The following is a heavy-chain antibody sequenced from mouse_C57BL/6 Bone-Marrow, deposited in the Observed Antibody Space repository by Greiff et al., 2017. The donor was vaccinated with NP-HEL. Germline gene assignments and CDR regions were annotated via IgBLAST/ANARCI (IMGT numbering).Heavy chain of an antibody. CDR3: ARRGYDYDRGYFDY. V-gene: IGHV1-55*01. D-gene: IGHD2-4*01. Sequence: QVQLQQPGAELVKPGASVKMSCKASGYTFTSYWITWVKQRPGHGLEWIGDIYPGSGSTNYNEKFKSQATMTVDTSSSTAYMQLSSLTSEDSAVYYCARRGYDYDRGYFDYWGQGTTLTVSS. CDR2: IYPGSGST. CDR1: GYTFTSYW. J-gene: IGHJ2*01.